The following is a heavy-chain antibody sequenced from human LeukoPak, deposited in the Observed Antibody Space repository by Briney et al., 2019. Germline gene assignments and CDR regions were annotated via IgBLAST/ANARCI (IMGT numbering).Heavy chain of an antibody. D-gene: IGHD1-1*01. CDR3: ARPRYNWNSYFDD. V-gene: IGHV4-39*01. CDR1: GGSISSGGYY. J-gene: IGHJ4*02. CDR2: IYYGGST. Sequence: PSETLSLTCTVSGGSISSGGYYWSWIRQPPGKGLEWIGTIYYGGSTYYNPSLKSRVTISIGPAENQFSLKLTSVTAADTAVYYCARPRYNWNSYFDDWSQGTLVTVSS.